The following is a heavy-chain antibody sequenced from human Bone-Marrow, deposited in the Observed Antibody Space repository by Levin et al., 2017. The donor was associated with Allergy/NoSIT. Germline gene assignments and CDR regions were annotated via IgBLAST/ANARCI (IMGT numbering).Heavy chain of an antibody. J-gene: IGHJ4*02. CDR1: GFTLNSFG. CDR2: ISSDGNDK. CDR3: ARGSTFDY. Sequence: PGGSLRLSCAASGFTLNSFGMHWVRQAPGKGLEWVAIISSDGNDKYYADFVKGRFTISRDNSQETLYLHMNNLGAEDTAVYYCARGSTFDYWGQGTLVTVSS. D-gene: IGHD3-10*01. V-gene: IGHV3-30*03.